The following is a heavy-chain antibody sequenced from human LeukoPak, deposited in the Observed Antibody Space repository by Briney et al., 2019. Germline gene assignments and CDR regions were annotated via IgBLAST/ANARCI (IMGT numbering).Heavy chain of an antibody. J-gene: IGHJ6*03. D-gene: IGHD5-12*01. V-gene: IGHV3-20*04. CDR3: ARDSQPRGYSGYDYFGWIYYYYYMDV. CDR2: INWNGGST. CDR1: GFTFDDYG. Sequence: GGSLRLSCAASGFTFDDYGMSWVRQAPGKGLEWVSGINWNGGSTGYADSVKGRFTISRDNAKNSLYLQMNSPRAEDTALYYCARDSQPRGYSGYDYFGWIYYYYYMDVWGKGTTVTVSS.